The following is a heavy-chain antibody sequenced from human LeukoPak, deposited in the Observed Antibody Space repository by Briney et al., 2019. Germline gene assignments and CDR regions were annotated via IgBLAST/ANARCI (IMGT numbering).Heavy chain of an antibody. V-gene: IGHV4-59*01. CDR1: GGSISSYY. D-gene: IGHD3-16*01. J-gene: IGHJ6*03. CDR3: ARGPYVPHYYYYYMDV. CDR2: IYYSGST. Sequence: SETLSLTCTVSGGSISSYYWSWIRQPPGKGLEWIEYIYYSGSTNYNPSLKSRVTISVDTSKNQFSLKLSSVTAADTAVYYCARGPYVPHYYYYYMDVWGKGTTVTVSS.